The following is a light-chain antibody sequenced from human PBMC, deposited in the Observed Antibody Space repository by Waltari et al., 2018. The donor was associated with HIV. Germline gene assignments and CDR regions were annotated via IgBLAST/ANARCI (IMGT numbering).Light chain of an antibody. CDR3: QQSYSTPPT. V-gene: IGKV1-39*01. J-gene: IGKJ2*01. Sequence: DCEMTQSPSSLSAFVGDRFTITCRASQNIGTYLNWYQHRSGTPPKLLIYAASSLQTGVPSRFSASGSGTDFIFTITSLHPDDLATYYCQQSYSTPPTFGQGTQLELK. CDR2: AAS. CDR1: QNIGTY.